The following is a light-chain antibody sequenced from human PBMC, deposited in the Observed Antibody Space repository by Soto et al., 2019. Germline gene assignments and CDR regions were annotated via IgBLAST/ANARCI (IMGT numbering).Light chain of an antibody. CDR2: EVS. J-gene: IGLJ2*01. V-gene: IGLV2-14*01. CDR3: SSYISSSTFVV. Sequence: QSALTQPASVSGSPGQSITISCTGTSRDVGGYNYVSWHQQHPGKAPKVIITEVSNRPSGVSNRLSGSKSGNTASLTISGRQAEDEADYYCSSYISSSTFVVFGGGTKVTVL. CDR1: SRDVGGYNY.